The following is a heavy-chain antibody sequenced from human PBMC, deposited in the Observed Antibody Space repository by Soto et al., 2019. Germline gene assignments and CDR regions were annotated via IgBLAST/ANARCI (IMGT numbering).Heavy chain of an antibody. CDR1: RFTFSNYA. Sequence: EVQLLESGGGLVQPGGSLRLSCAASRFTFSNYAMSWVRQAPGKGLEWVSTITGTGGSTYYADSVKGRFTISRDNSKNTLYLQMNSLRAEDTAVYYCAKPVESGYLYISDSWGQGTLVTVSS. J-gene: IGHJ4*02. CDR2: ITGTGGST. CDR3: AKPVESGYLYISDS. V-gene: IGHV3-23*01. D-gene: IGHD3-9*01.